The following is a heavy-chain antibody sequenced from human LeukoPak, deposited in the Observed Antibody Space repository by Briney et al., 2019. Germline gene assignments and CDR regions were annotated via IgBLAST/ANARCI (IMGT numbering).Heavy chain of an antibody. V-gene: IGHV1-46*01. J-gene: IGHJ4*02. CDR1: GYTFTNYY. D-gene: IGHD3-10*01. CDR3: AKSYGSGRAHDF. Sequence: ASVKVSCKASGYTFTNYYIHWVRQAPGQGLEWMGPINPRDGSTTYAQRFQGRVTMTRETSTSTVYMDLSNLRSDDTAVYYCAKSYGSGRAHDFWGQGTLVTVSS. CDR2: INPRDGST.